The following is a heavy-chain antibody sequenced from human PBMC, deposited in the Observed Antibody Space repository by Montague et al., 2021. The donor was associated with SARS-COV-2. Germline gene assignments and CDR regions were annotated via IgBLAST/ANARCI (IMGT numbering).Heavy chain of an antibody. D-gene: IGHD3-9*01. V-gene: IGHV2-70*04. CDR1: GFFLSTSGMR. CDR3: ARSYYDILTAYYTPFDY. CDR2: IDWDDDK. Sequence: PALVKPTQTLTLTCTFSGFFLSTSGMRASWIRQPPGKALEWLARIDWDDDKFYSTSLKTRLTISKDTSKNQVVLTMTNMDPVDTATYYCARSYYDILTAYYTPFDYWGQGTLVAVSS. J-gene: IGHJ4*02.